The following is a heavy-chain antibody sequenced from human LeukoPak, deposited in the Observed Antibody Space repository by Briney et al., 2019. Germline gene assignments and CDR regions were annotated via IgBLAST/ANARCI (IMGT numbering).Heavy chain of an antibody. J-gene: IGHJ6*02. Sequence: GASVKVSCKASGGTFSSYAISWVRQAPGQGLEWMGWINPNSGGTNYAQKFQGWVTMTRDTSISTAYMELSRLRSDDTAVYYCAREVVPAARAYYYYGMDVWGQGTTVTVSS. V-gene: IGHV1-2*04. CDR1: GGTFSSYA. CDR2: INPNSGGT. CDR3: AREVVPAARAYYYYGMDV. D-gene: IGHD2-2*01.